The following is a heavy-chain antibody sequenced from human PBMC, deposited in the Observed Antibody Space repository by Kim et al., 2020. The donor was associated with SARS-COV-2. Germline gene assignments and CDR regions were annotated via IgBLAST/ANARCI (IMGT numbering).Heavy chain of an antibody. J-gene: IGHJ4*02. D-gene: IGHD3-3*01. CDR3: ASLAFWSGYYY. CDR1: GGSFSGYY. CDR2: INHSGST. Sequence: SETLSLTCAVYGGSFSGYYWSWIRQPPGKGLEWIGEINHSGSTNYNPSLKSRVTISVDTSKNQFSLKLSSVTAADTAVYYCASLAFWSGYYYWGQGTLVTVSS. V-gene: IGHV4-34*01.